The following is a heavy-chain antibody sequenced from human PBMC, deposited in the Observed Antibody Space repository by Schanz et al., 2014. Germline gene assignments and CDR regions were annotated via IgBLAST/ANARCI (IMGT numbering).Heavy chain of an antibody. J-gene: IGHJ3*01. CDR2: IYGGGIT. V-gene: IGHV3-66*01. D-gene: IGHD5-12*01. Sequence: EVQLVESGGGLVQPGGSLRLSCAASGFTVSSNYMSWVRQAPGKGLEWVSVIYGGGITYYADSVKGRFIISRDSSKNTLFLQMNSLRAEDTAVYFCARDGGRDGYNLAFDVWGQGTLVTVSS. CDR3: ARDGGRDGYNLAFDV. CDR1: GFTVSSNY.